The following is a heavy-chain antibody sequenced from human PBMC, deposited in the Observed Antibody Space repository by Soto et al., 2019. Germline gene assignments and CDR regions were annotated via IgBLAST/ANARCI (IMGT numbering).Heavy chain of an antibody. D-gene: IGHD5-12*01. CDR3: AHRRYSGYDQWVFDY. V-gene: IGHV2-5*02. J-gene: IGHJ4*02. CDR2: IYWDDDK. CDR1: GFSLSTSGVG. Sequence: QITLKESGPTLVKPTQTLTLTCTFSGFSLSTSGVGVGWIRQPPGKALEWLALIYWDDDKRYSPSLKSRLTITKDNSKKQVVLTMTNMDPVDTATYYCAHRRYSGYDQWVFDYWGQGTLVTVSS.